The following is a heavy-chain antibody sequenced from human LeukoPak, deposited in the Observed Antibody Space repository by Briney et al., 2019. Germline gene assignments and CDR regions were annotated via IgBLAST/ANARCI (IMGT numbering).Heavy chain of an antibody. CDR3: ARDPHLGCSGGSCYLPPVSYYDSSGYYSDY. CDR2: MSAYNGNT. V-gene: IGHV1-18*01. D-gene: IGHD2-15*01. Sequence: SVKVSCKASGYTFTSYGISWVRQAPGQGLEWVGWMSAYNGNTNYAQKLQGRVTMTTDTSTSTAYMELRSLRSDDTAVYYCARDPHLGCSGGSCYLPPVSYYDSSGYYSDYWGQGTLVTVSS. CDR1: GYTFTSYG. J-gene: IGHJ4*02.